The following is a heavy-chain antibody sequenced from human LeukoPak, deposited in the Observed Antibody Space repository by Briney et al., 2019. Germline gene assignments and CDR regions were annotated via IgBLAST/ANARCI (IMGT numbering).Heavy chain of an antibody. Sequence: GGSLRLSCAASGFTLSDHYMDWVRQAPGKGLEWVGRTRNKANSYTTEYAASVTGRFIISGDDSKNSLYLQMNSLKTEDTAVYYCATKDVDIVATTRIHYGMDVWGQGTTVTVSS. D-gene: IGHD5-12*01. J-gene: IGHJ6*02. V-gene: IGHV3-72*01. CDR3: ATKDVDIVATTRIHYGMDV. CDR2: TRNKANSYTT. CDR1: GFTLSDHY.